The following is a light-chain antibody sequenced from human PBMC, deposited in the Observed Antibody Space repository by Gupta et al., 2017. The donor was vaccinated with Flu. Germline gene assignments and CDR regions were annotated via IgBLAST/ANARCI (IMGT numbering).Light chain of an antibody. CDR1: QSVSSSY. Sequence: EIVLTQSPCTLSLSPGERATLSCRASQSVSSSYLARYQHKGCRAPRLLIYGAFSRATGLPHTFTGTGYGTQITLTISTRGPEDFAVYNSEQSGNSLWTFGQGSKVEIK. V-gene: IGKV3-20*01. CDR2: GAF. J-gene: IGKJ1*01. CDR3: EQSGNSLWT.